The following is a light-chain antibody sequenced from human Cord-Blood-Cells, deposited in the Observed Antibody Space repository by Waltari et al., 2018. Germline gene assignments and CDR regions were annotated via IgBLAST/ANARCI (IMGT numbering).Light chain of an antibody. Sequence: DIQMNQSPSSLSASVGDRVTITCRASQSISSYLNWYQQKTGEAPKLLIYAASSLQSGVPSRFSGSESWTDFTLTISSLQPEDFATYYCQQSYSTPWTFGQGTKVEIK. V-gene: IGKV1-39*01. CDR3: QQSYSTPWT. CDR2: AAS. CDR1: QSISSY. J-gene: IGKJ1*01.